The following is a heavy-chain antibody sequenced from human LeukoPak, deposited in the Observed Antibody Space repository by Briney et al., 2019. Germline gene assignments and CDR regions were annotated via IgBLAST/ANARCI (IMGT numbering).Heavy chain of an antibody. CDR2: IYTSGST. V-gene: IGHV4-61*02. CDR3: ARSLVTTRLRDAFDI. Sequence: SETLSLTCTVSGGSISSGSYYWSWIRQPAGKGLEWIGRIYTSGSTNYNPSLKSRVTMSVDTSKNQFSLKLSSVTAADTAVYYCARSLVTTRLRDAFDIWGQGTMVTVSS. CDR1: GGSISSGSYY. D-gene: IGHD4-11*01. J-gene: IGHJ3*02.